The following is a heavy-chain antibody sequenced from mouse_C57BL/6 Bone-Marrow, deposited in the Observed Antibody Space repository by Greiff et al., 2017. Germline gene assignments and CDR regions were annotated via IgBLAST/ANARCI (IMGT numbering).Heavy chain of an antibody. CDR2: IYPRDGST. CDR1: GYTFTDHT. Sequence: QVQLQQSDAELVKPGASVKISCKVSGYTFTDHTIHWMKQRPEQGLEWIGYIYPRDGSTKYNEKFKGKAPLTADKSSSTAYMQINSLTSEDSAVYFCARWGYYGNYVSYWYFDVWGTGTTVTVSS. D-gene: IGHD2-1*01. CDR3: ARWGYYGNYVSYWYFDV. J-gene: IGHJ1*03. V-gene: IGHV1-78*01.